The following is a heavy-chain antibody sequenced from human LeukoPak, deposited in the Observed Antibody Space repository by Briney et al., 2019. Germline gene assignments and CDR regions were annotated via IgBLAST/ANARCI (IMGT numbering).Heavy chain of an antibody. J-gene: IGHJ4*02. CDR2: ISAYNGNT. D-gene: IGHD3-9*01. CDR1: GYTFTSSG. CDR3: ARGTDTGYPRIDY. V-gene: IGHV1-18*01. Sequence: AASVKVSCKASGYTFTSSGISWVRQAPGQGLEWMEWISAYNGNTKYAQRFQGRVTMTTDTSTSTAYMDLRSLRSDDTAVYYCARGTDTGYPRIDYWGQGTLVTVSS.